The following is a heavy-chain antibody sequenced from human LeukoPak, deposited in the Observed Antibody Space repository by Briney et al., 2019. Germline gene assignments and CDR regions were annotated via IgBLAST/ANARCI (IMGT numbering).Heavy chain of an antibody. J-gene: IGHJ4*02. Sequence: SETLSLTCTVSGVSISNTNYFWGWIRQPPGKGLEWIGSINYSGTTYYPPSLKSRLTISVDTSKNQFSLKLSSVTAADTAVYYCARDVPTGYHDYWGQGTLVTVSS. CDR1: GVSISNTNYF. CDR3: ARDVPTGYHDY. CDR2: INYSGTT. D-gene: IGHD3-9*01. V-gene: IGHV4-39*07.